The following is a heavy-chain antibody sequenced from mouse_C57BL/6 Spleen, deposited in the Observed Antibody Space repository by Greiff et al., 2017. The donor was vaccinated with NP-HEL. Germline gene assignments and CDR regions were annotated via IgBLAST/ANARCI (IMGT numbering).Heavy chain of an antibody. V-gene: IGHV1-64*01. J-gene: IGHJ4*01. Sequence: QVQLKQPGAELVKPGASVKLSCKASGYTFTSYWMHWVKQRPGQGLEWIGMIHPNSGSTNYNEKFKSKATLTVDKSSSTAYMQLSSLTSEDSAVYYCARRYYSNYGDAMDYWGQGTSVTVSS. CDR2: IHPNSGST. D-gene: IGHD2-5*01. CDR1: GYTFTSYW. CDR3: ARRYYSNYGDAMDY.